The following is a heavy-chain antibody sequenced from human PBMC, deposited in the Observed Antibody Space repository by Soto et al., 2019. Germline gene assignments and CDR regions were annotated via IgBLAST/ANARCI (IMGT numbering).Heavy chain of an antibody. J-gene: IGHJ4*02. CDR2: ISSSGSTI. Sequence: QVPLVESGGGLVKPGGSLRLSCAASGFTFSDYYMSWIRQAPGKGLEWVSYISSSGSTIYYADSVKGRFTISRDNAKNSLYLQMNSLRAEDTAVYYCARGDLYEVALVTATPFDYWGQGTLVTVSS. V-gene: IGHV3-11*01. D-gene: IGHD2-21*02. CDR1: GFTFSDYY. CDR3: ARGDLYEVALVTATPFDY.